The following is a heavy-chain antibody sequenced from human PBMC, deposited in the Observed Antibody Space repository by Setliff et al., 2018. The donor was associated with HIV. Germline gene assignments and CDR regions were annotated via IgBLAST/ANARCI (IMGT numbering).Heavy chain of an antibody. Sequence: SVKVSCKASGGIFRREAISWVRQAPGQGLEWMGGIISIFGTTNYAQKFQGRVTITADKSTTTSYMELSSLRSEDTAVYYCARARDNGDYYYYYYMDVWGKGTTVTVSS. CDR1: GGIFRREA. J-gene: IGHJ6*03. CDR2: IISIFGTT. V-gene: IGHV1-69*06. D-gene: IGHD2-8*01. CDR3: ARARDNGDYYYYYYMDV.